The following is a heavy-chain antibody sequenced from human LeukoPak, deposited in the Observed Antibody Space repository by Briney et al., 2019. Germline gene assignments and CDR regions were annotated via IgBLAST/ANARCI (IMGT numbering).Heavy chain of an antibody. D-gene: IGHD3-10*01. CDR2: ISGSGGST. CDR3: AKGRIVRGVTFDY. Sequence: PGGSLRLSCAASGCTFSSYAMSWVRQAPGKGLERVSAISGSGGSTYYADSVKGRFTISRDNSKNTLYLQMNSLRAEDTAVYYCAKGRIVRGVTFDYWGQGTLVTVSS. CDR1: GCTFSSYA. V-gene: IGHV3-23*01. J-gene: IGHJ4*02.